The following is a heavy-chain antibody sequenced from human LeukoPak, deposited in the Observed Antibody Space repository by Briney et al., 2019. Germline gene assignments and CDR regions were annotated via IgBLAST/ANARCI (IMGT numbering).Heavy chain of an antibody. V-gene: IGHV3-48*01. CDR1: GFTFTSSA. CDR2: ISSSSSTI. J-gene: IGHJ5*02. Sequence: GGSLRLSCAASGFTFTSSAMSWVRQAPGKGLEWVSYISSSSSTIYYADSVKGPFTISRDNAKNSLYLQMNSLRAEDTAVYYCARVRGSYYSSWFDPWGQGTLVTVSS. D-gene: IGHD1-26*01. CDR3: ARVRGSYYSSWFDP.